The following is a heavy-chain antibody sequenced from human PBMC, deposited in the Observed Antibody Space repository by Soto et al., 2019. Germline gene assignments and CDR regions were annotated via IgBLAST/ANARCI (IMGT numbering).Heavy chain of an antibody. D-gene: IGHD2-2*03. V-gene: IGHV5-51*01. Sequence: RGESLKISCQGSGYSFTNYWIGWVRQMPGKGLEWMGIIYPGDSDTRYSPSFQGQVTISADKSLSTTYLQWISLKASDTAMYYCATGNGYCSSTSCLNAFDIWGQGTMVTVSS. CDR2: IYPGDSDT. CDR1: GYSFTNYW. J-gene: IGHJ3*02. CDR3: ATGNGYCSSTSCLNAFDI.